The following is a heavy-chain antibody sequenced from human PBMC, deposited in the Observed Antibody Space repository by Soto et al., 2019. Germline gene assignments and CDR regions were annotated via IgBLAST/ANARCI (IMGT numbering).Heavy chain of an antibody. CDR2: ISAYNGNT. Sequence: QVQLVQSGAEVKKPGASVKVSCKTSGYTFTNFGLSWVRQAPGQGLEWMGWISAYNGNTNYAQNFQGRVTMTTDTSTRKTYMALRSLRSDDTVVYYSARGGTPIDYWGQGTLVTVSS. CDR3: ARGGTPIDY. D-gene: IGHD3-16*01. CDR1: GYTFTNFG. V-gene: IGHV1-18*01. J-gene: IGHJ4*02.